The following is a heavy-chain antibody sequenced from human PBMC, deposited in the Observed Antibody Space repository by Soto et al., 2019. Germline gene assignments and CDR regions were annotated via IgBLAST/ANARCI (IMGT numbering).Heavy chain of an antibody. Sequence: GSLRLSCAASGFTFSSYAMSWVRQAPGKGLEWVSTISGSDGSTYYADSVKGRFTISRDYSKNTLYVQMNSLRADDTAVYYCAKDRAVAGIFDYWGQGTLVTVSS. CDR3: AKDRAVAGIFDY. D-gene: IGHD6-19*01. CDR1: GFTFSSYA. J-gene: IGHJ4*02. V-gene: IGHV3-23*01. CDR2: ISGSDGST.